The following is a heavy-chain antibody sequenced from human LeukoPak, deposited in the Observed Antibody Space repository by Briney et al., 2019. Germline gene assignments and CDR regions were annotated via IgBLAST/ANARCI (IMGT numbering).Heavy chain of an antibody. CDR2: ISGSGGST. V-gene: IGHV3-23*01. Sequence: QPGGSLRLSCAASGFTFSSYAMSWVRQAPGEGLEWVSAISGSGGSTYYADSVKGRFTISRDNSKNTLYLQMNSLRAEDTAVYYCAKEGPTKTYYYDSSGYYYAPYGMDVWGQGTTVTVSS. D-gene: IGHD3-22*01. J-gene: IGHJ6*02. CDR3: AKEGPTKTYYYDSSGYYYAPYGMDV. CDR1: GFTFSSYA.